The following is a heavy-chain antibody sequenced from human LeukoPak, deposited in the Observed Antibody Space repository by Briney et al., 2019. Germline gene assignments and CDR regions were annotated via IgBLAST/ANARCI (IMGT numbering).Heavy chain of an antibody. D-gene: IGHD5-24*01. CDR2: IYPGDSDT. V-gene: IGHV5-51*01. Sequence: GESLKISCKGSGYSFTSYWIGWVRQMPGKGLEWMGIIYPGDSDTRYSPSFQGQVTIPADKSISTAYLQWSSLKASDTAMYYCARHTVEMATIADYWGQGTLVTVSS. CDR3: ARHTVEMATIADY. CDR1: GYSFTSYW. J-gene: IGHJ4*02.